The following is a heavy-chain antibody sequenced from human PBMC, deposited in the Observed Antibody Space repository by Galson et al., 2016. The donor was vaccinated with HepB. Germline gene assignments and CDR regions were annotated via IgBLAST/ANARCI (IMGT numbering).Heavy chain of an antibody. CDR2: IKEDGSED. Sequence: SLRLSCAASGFTFRNYWMSWVRQAPGKGLEWVANIKEDGSEDYYVDAVRGRFTISRDNAKNSLYFQMNSLRAEDTALYYCAKDSPYSSGWSTYWGQGTLVTVSS. V-gene: IGHV3-7*03. D-gene: IGHD6-19*01. CDR1: GFTFRNYW. CDR3: AKDSPYSSGWSTY. J-gene: IGHJ4*02.